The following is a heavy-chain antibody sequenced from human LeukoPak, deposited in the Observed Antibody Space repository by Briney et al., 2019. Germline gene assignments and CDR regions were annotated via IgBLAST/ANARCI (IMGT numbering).Heavy chain of an antibody. V-gene: IGHV1-46*01. CDR3: ARTYCSSTSCANWFDP. CDR2: ISPSGGST. Sequence: ASVKVSCKALGYTFTSNYMHWVRQAPGQGPEWMGVISPSGGSTTYAQKFQGRVTLTRDTSISTAYMELSRLRSDDTAVYYCARTYCSSTSCANWFDPWGQGTLVTVSS. J-gene: IGHJ5*02. CDR1: GYTFTSNY. D-gene: IGHD2-2*01.